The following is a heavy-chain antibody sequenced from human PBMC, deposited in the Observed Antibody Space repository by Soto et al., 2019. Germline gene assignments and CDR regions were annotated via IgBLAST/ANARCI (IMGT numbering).Heavy chain of an antibody. V-gene: IGHV3-21*06. Sequence: GGSLRLSCAASGFTFSSYAMHWVRQAPGKGLEWVSSISSTTNYIYYGDSMKGRFTISRDNAKNSLYLEMNSLRAEDTAVYYCARVSEDLTSNFDYWGQGTLVTVSS. CDR1: GFTFSSYA. J-gene: IGHJ4*02. CDR2: ISSTTNYI. CDR3: ARVSEDLTSNFDY.